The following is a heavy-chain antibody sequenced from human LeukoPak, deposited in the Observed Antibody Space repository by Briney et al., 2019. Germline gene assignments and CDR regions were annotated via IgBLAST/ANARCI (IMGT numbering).Heavy chain of an antibody. CDR2: IYHSGST. Sequence: PSETLSLTCTVSGYSISSGYYWGWIRQPPGKGLEWIGSIYHSGSTYYNPSLKSRVTISVDTSKNQFSLKLSSVTAADTAVYYCARVLKGRAPFDYWGQGTLVTVSS. J-gene: IGHJ4*02. CDR1: GYSISSGYY. V-gene: IGHV4-38-2*02. CDR3: ARVLKGRAPFDY.